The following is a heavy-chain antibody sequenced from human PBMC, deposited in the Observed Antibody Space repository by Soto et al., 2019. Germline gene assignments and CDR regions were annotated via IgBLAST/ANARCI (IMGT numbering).Heavy chain of an antibody. CDR3: ARAVGDPLYYLDY. V-gene: IGHV4-59*08. Sequence: QVQLQESGPGLVRPSETLSLTCTVSSDSISSYYWIWIRQSPGKGLEWIGYTDYSGNTNYNPSLKSRVTISGDTSKNPFSLRLSSVTAADTAVYYCARAVGDPLYYLDYWGQGTPVTVSS. J-gene: IGHJ4*02. D-gene: IGHD6-19*01. CDR2: TDYSGNT. CDR1: SDSISSYY.